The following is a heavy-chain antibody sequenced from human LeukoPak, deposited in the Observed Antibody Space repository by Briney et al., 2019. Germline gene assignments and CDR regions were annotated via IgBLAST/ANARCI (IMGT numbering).Heavy chain of an antibody. CDR3: AREGVVVPAPAAFDI. CDR2: ISAYNGNT. Sequence: ASVKVSCKASGYTFTSYGFSRVRQAPGQGLEWMGWISAYNGNTNYAQKLQGRVTMTTDTSTSTAYMELRSLRSDDTAVYYYAREGVVVPAPAAFDIWGQGTMVTVSS. V-gene: IGHV1-18*01. J-gene: IGHJ3*02. D-gene: IGHD2-2*01. CDR1: GYTFTSYG.